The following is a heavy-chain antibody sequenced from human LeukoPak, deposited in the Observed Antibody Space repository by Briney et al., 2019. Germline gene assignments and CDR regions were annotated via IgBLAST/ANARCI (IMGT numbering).Heavy chain of an antibody. Sequence: GASVNVSCKASGYTFTTYYIHWVRQAPGQGLEWMGIINPSGGSTTYAQAFQGRVTMTRDTSTSTVYMELRSLRSEDTAVYYCARDPRGDGYNPDYWGQGTLVTVSS. D-gene: IGHD5-24*01. CDR2: INPSGGST. CDR1: GYTFTTYY. CDR3: ARDPRGDGYNPDY. V-gene: IGHV1-46*01. J-gene: IGHJ4*02.